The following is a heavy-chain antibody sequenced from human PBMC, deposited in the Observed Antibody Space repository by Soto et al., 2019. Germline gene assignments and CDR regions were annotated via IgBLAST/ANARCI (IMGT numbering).Heavy chain of an antibody. D-gene: IGHD6-6*01. Sequence: PGESLKISCKGSGYSFTSYWIGWVRQMPGKGLEWMGIIYPGDSDTRYSPSFQGQVTISADKSISTAYLQWSSLKASDTAMYYCARHKDPARSPYYYMDVWGKGTTVTVSS. J-gene: IGHJ6*03. CDR3: ARHKDPARSPYYYMDV. CDR2: IYPGDSDT. V-gene: IGHV5-51*01. CDR1: GYSFTSYW.